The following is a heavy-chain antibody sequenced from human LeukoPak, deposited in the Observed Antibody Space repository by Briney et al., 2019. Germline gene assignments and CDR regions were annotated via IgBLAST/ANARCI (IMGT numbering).Heavy chain of an antibody. CDR2: IYHSGST. V-gene: IGHV4-4*02. CDR3: ARGGDENLNWFDP. J-gene: IGHJ5*02. Sequence: SETLSLTCAVSGGSISSSNWWSWVRQPPGKGLEWIGEIYHSGSTNYNPSLKSRVTISVDKSKNQFSLKLSSVTAADTAVYYCARGGDENLNWFDPWGQGTLVTVSS. D-gene: IGHD4-17*01. CDR1: GGSISSSNW.